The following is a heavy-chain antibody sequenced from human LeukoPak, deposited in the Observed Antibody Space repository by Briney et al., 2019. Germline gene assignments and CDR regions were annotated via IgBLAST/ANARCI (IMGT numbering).Heavy chain of an antibody. J-gene: IGHJ4*02. CDR3: ARVLGFRRGSGSYF. D-gene: IGHD3-10*01. CDR1: GYTFTSYD. V-gene: IGHV1-8*01. Sequence: ASVKVSCKASGYTFTSYDINWVRQATGQGLEWMGWMNPNSGNTGYAQKFQGRVTMTRNTSISTAYMELSSLRSEDTAVYYCARVLGFRRGSGSYFWGQGTLVTASS. CDR2: MNPNSGNT.